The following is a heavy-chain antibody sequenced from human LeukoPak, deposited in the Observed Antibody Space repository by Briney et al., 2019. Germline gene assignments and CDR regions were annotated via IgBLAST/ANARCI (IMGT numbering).Heavy chain of an antibody. J-gene: IGHJ5*02. Sequence: SETLSLTCAVYGGSFSGYYWSWIRQPPGKGLEWIGEINHSGSTNYNPSLKSRVTISVDTSKYQFSLKLSSVTAADTAVYYCARAYRGYCSSTSCYRAEFDPWGQGTLVTVSS. V-gene: IGHV4-34*01. CDR2: INHSGST. D-gene: IGHD2-2*01. CDR1: GGSFSGYY. CDR3: ARAYRGYCSSTSCYRAEFDP.